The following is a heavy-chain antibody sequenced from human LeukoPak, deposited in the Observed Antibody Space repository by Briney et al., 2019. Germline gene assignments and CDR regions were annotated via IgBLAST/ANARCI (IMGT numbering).Heavy chain of an antibody. CDR1: GGSMSSYY. J-gene: IGHJ4*02. CDR2: IYYSGST. D-gene: IGHD5-24*01. V-gene: IGHV4-59*08. Sequence: SDTLSLTCTVSGGSMSSYYWSCIRQPPGKGLEGIGYIYYSGSTKYNPSLKSRVTISVDTSKNQFSLKLSSVTAADTAVYYCARGARAGYNLEPFDYWGQGTLVTVSS. CDR3: ARGARAGYNLEPFDY.